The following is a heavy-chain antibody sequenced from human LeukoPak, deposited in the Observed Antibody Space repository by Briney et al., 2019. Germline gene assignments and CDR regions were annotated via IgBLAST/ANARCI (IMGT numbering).Heavy chain of an antibody. CDR3: AKDVVPDSGWDLDH. D-gene: IGHD6-19*01. V-gene: IGHV3-23*01. J-gene: IGHJ4*02. Sequence: LRLSCAASGFTFSTYSMSWVRQARGKGLEWVSSIYGSGERTFYADSVRGRFTVSRDNSKNTLYLEMNSLRAEDTAVYFCAKDVVPDSGWDLDHWGQGTLVTVSS. CDR1: GFTFSTYS. CDR2: IYGSGERT.